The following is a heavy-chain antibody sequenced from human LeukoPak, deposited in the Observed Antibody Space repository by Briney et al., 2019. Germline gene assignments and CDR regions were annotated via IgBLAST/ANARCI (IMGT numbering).Heavy chain of an antibody. CDR3: ARGAAGYDHFYHMDV. V-gene: IGHV1-2*02. CDR1: GGTFSSYG. Sequence: ASVKVSCKASGGTFSSYGFSWVRQAPGQGLEWMGWINPNSGGTNYAQKFQGRVAMTRDTSSSTVYMELSRLRSDDTAVYYCARGAAGYDHFYHMDVWGKGTTVTISS. D-gene: IGHD1-14*01. J-gene: IGHJ6*03. CDR2: INPNSGGT.